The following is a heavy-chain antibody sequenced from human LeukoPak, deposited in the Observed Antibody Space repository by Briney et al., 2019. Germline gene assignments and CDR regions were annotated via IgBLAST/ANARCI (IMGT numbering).Heavy chain of an antibody. D-gene: IGHD6-6*01. J-gene: IGHJ4*02. V-gene: IGHV4-4*07. Sequence: PSETLSLTCTVSGYSISSDYYWSWIRQPAGRGLEWIGRIYSSGRTDYSPSLKSRVTISIDASENQFSLKLSSVTAADTAVYYCARQFSSSSWDDYWGQGTLVTVSS. CDR1: GYSISSDYY. CDR3: ARQFSSSSWDDY. CDR2: IYSSGRT.